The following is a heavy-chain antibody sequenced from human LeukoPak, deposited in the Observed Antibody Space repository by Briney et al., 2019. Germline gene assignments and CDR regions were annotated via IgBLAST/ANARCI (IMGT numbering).Heavy chain of an antibody. Sequence: GGSLRLSCAASGFTFSSYSMNWVRQAPGKGLKWVSYISSTNGYIYYADSVRGRFTISRDNAKNSLSLQMNSLRAEDTALYYCARESLVDYNFYYMDVWGKGTTVTVSS. V-gene: IGHV3-21*04. J-gene: IGHJ6*03. D-gene: IGHD1-26*01. CDR2: ISSTNGYI. CDR3: ARESLVDYNFYYMDV. CDR1: GFTFSSYS.